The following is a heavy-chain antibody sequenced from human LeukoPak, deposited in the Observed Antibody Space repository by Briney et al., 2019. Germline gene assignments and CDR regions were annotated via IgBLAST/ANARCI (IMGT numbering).Heavy chain of an antibody. Sequence: ASVKVSCKASGYTFTSYDINWVRQATGQGLEWMGWMNPNSGNTGYAQKFQGRVTITRNISISTAYMELSSLRSEDTAVYFCAREDYYDSGSNDYWGQGTLVTVSS. V-gene: IGHV1-8*03. CDR2: MNPNSGNT. D-gene: IGHD3-22*01. J-gene: IGHJ4*02. CDR3: AREDYYDSGSNDY. CDR1: GYTFTSYD.